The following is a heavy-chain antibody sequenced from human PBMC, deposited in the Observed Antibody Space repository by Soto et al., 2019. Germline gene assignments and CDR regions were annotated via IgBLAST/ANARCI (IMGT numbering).Heavy chain of an antibody. CDR2: IYYSGST. V-gene: IGHV4-59*01. Sequence: SETLSLTCTVSGGSISSYYWSWIRQPPGKGLEWIGYIYYSGSTNYNPSLKSRVTISVDTSKNQFSLKLSSVTAADTAVYYCARDEYSSSWYWFDPWGQGTLVTVSS. D-gene: IGHD6-13*01. J-gene: IGHJ5*02. CDR1: GGSISSYY. CDR3: ARDEYSSSWYWFDP.